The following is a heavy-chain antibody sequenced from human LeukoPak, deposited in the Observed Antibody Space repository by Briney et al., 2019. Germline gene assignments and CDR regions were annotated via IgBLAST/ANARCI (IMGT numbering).Heavy chain of an antibody. CDR3: ARISATVVTPFDY. Sequence: GESLKISCKGSGYSFTSYWIGWVRQMPGKGLEWMGIIYPGDSGTRYSPSFQGQVTISADKSISAAYLQWSSLKASDTAMYYCARISATVVTPFDYWGQGTLVTVSS. CDR1: GYSFTSYW. J-gene: IGHJ4*02. CDR2: IYPGDSGT. D-gene: IGHD4-23*01. V-gene: IGHV5-51*01.